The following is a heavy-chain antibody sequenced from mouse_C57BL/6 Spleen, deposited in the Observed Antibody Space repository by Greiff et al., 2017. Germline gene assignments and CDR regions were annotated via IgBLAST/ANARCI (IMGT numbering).Heavy chain of an antibody. D-gene: IGHD2-3*01. CDR2: IHPNSGST. Sequence: VQLQQPGAELVKPGASVKLSCKASGYTFTSYWMHWVKQRPGQGLEWIGMIHPNSGSTNYNEKFKSKATLTVDKSSSTAYMQLSSLTSEDSTVYYCARFDGYPFAYWGKGTLVTVSA. CDR3: ARFDGYPFAY. J-gene: IGHJ3*01. CDR1: GYTFTSYW. V-gene: IGHV1-64*01.